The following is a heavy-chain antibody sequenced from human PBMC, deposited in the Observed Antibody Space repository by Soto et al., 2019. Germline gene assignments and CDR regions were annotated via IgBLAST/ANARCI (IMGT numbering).Heavy chain of an antibody. J-gene: IGHJ4*02. CDR3: ASRDPGTSVNY. CDR2: IYRTGST. Sequence: SETLSLTCAVSGGSFTSNNWWTWVRQPPGQGLEWIGEIYRTGSTNYNPPLKSRVTISLDKSENQFSLKVTSLTAADTAVYYCASRDPGTSVNYWGQGTLVTVSS. D-gene: IGHD1-7*01. V-gene: IGHV4-4*02. CDR1: GGSFTSNNW.